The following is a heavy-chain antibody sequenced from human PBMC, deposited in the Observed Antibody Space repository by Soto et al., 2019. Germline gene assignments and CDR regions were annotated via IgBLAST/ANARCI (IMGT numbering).Heavy chain of an antibody. CDR3: ARAKSVVVAATFRRKATQGCMGV. CDR2: MNPNSGNT. V-gene: IGHV1-8*01. CDR1: GYTFTSYD. Sequence: ASVKVSCKASGYTFTSYDINWVRQATGQGLEWMGWMNPNSGNTGYAQKFQGRVTMTRNTSISTAYMELSSLRSEDTAVYYCARAKSVVVAATFRRKATQGCMGVCGELSTFTVPS. J-gene: IGHJ6*04. D-gene: IGHD2-15*01.